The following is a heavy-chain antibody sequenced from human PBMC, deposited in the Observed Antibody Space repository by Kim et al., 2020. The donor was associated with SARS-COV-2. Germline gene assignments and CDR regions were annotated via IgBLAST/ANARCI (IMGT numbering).Heavy chain of an antibody. Sequence: GGSLRLSCAASGVTFSSYWMHWVRQAPGKGLVWVARINSDGSSTSYADSVKGRFTISRDNAKNTLYLQMNSLRAEDTAVYYCARVPKLYRASSSWYEKTRGFDYWGQGTLVTVSS. V-gene: IGHV3-74*01. CDR1: GVTFSSYW. J-gene: IGHJ4*02. D-gene: IGHD6-13*01. CDR3: ARVPKLYRASSSWYEKTRGFDY. CDR2: INSDGSST.